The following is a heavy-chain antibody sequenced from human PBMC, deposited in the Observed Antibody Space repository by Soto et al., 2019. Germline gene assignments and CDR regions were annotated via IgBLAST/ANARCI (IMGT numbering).Heavy chain of an antibody. CDR3: ARSQGGSSSLDIYYYYYYGMDV. Sequence: QVQLVQSGAEVKKPGSSVKVSCKAPGGTFSTYAISWVRQAPGQGLEWMGGVIPIFGTPKYAQKFQGRVTITADESKSTGYMELRSLRSEDTAVYYCARSQGGSSSLDIYYYYYYGMDVWGQGTTVTVSS. D-gene: IGHD2-15*01. CDR1: GGTFSTYA. V-gene: IGHV1-69*01. CDR2: VIPIFGTP. J-gene: IGHJ6*02.